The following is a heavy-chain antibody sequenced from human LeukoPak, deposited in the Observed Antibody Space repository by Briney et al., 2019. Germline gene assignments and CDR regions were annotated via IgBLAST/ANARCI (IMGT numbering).Heavy chain of an antibody. V-gene: IGHV1-2*02. CDR2: INPNSGGT. CDR3: ARDRWGVRYYDSSGYNWFDP. CDR1: GYTFTGYY. D-gene: IGHD3-22*01. J-gene: IGHJ5*02. Sequence: ASVKVSCKASGYTFTGYYMHWVRQAPGQGLEWMGWINPNSGGTNYAQKFQGRVTMTRDTSISTAYTELSRLRSDDTAVYYCARDRWGVRYYDSSGYNWFDPWGQGTLVTVSS.